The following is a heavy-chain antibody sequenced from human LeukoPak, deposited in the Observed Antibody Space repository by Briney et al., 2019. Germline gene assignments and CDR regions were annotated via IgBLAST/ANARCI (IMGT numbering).Heavy chain of an antibody. CDR1: GFTFSSYA. V-gene: IGHV3-53*01. CDR3: ARDEGHLY. CDR2: IYSGGST. J-gene: IGHJ4*02. Sequence: PGGSLRLSCAASGFTFSSYAMHWVRQAPGKGLEWVSVIYSGGSTYYADSVKGRFTISRDNSKNTLYLQMNSLRAEDTAVYYCARDEGHLYWGQGTLVTVSS.